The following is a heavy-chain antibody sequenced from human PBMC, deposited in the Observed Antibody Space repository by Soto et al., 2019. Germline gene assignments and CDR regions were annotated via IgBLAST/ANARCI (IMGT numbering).Heavy chain of an antibody. V-gene: IGHV3-23*01. CDR1: GFKFSNYA. J-gene: IGHJ4*02. D-gene: IGHD3-16*01. CDR2: ISATGGGT. CDR3: AKDRRAGGNSAFYFDF. Sequence: PGGSLRLSWAASGFKFSNYAMRWVRQAPGKGLEWVSLISATGGGTYYADSVKGRFTISRDNSHNTLYLQVHSLTAEDTAVYYCAKDRRAGGNSAFYFDFCGQRPPVTVSS.